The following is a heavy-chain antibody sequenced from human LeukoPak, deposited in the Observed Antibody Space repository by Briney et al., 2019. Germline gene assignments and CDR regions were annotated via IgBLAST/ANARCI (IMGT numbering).Heavy chain of an antibody. CDR3: AKDGELRGYSGYDQPLDY. V-gene: IGHV3-9*01. CDR2: ISWNSGSI. CDR1: GFTFDDYA. D-gene: IGHD5-12*01. J-gene: IGHJ4*02. Sequence: PGGSLRLSCAASGFTFDDYAMHWVRQAPGKGLEWVSGISWNSGSIGYADSVKGRFTISRDNAKNSLYLQMNSLRAEDTALYYCAKDGELRGYSGYDQPLDYWGQGTLVTVSS.